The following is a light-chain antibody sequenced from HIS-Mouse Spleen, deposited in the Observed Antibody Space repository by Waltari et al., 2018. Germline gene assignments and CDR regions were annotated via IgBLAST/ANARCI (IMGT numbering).Light chain of an antibody. Sequence: QSALTQPPSVSGSPGQSITISCTGTSSDVGSYNLFSWYQQHPAKAPKLMIYEGSKRPSGVSNRFSGSKSGNTASLTIAGLQAEDEADYYCCSYAGSSTWVFGGGTKLTVL. CDR3: CSYAGSSTWV. J-gene: IGLJ3*02. V-gene: IGLV2-23*01. CDR1: SSDVGSYNL. CDR2: EGS.